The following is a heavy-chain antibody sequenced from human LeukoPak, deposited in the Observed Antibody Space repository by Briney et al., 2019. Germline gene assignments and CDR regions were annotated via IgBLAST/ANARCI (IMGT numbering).Heavy chain of an antibody. J-gene: IGHJ4*02. V-gene: IGHV3-23*01. CDR1: GFTFSSYA. Sequence: GGSLRLSCAASGFTFSSYAMSWVRQAPGKGLEWVSAISGSGGSTYYADSVKGRFTISRDNSKNTLYLQMNSLRAEDTAVYYCAKDGRDCTNGVCYRFVDYWGQGTLVTVSS. D-gene: IGHD2-8*01. CDR2: ISGSGGST. CDR3: AKDGRDCTNGVCYRFVDY.